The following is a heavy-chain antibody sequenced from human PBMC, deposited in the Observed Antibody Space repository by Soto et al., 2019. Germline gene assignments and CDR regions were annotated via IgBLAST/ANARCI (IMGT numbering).Heavy chain of an antibody. J-gene: IGHJ4*02. V-gene: IGHV3-33*01. CDR3: ARELHILTGSYYFDY. CDR1: GFTFSSYG. CDR2: IWYDGSNK. Sequence: GGSLRLSCAASGFTFSSYGMHWVRQAPGKGLEWVAVIWYDGSNKYYADSVKGRFTISRDNSKNTLYLQMNSLRAEDTAVYYCARELHILTGSYYFDYWGQGTLVTVSS. D-gene: IGHD3-9*01.